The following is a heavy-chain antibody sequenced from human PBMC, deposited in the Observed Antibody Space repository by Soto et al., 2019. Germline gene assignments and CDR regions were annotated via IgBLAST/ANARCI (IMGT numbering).Heavy chain of an antibody. D-gene: IGHD2-15*01. Sequence: GGSLGLSCAASGFTFSSYAMSCVRQAPGKGLEWVSAISGRGGSTYYADSVKGRFTSSRDNSKNTLYLQMNSLSAEDTAVYYCAKEVARWELLDDWGQGTLVTVSS. CDR1: GFTFSSYA. CDR3: AKEVARWELLDD. CDR2: ISGRGGST. J-gene: IGHJ4*02. V-gene: IGHV3-23*01.